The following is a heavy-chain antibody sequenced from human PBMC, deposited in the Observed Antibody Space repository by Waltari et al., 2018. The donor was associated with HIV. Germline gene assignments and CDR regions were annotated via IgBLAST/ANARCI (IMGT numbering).Heavy chain of an antibody. J-gene: IGHJ4*02. CDR2: IYTSGST. Sequence: QVQLQESGPGLVKPSETLSLTSTVSGGSISSYYWSWIRQPAGKGLEWIGRIYTSGSTNYNPSLKSRVTMSVDMSKNHFSLKLSSVTAADTAVYYCARHLAVAGTYFDYWGQGTLVTVSS. V-gene: IGHV4-4*07. CDR3: ARHLAVAGTYFDY. CDR1: GGSISSYY. D-gene: IGHD6-19*01.